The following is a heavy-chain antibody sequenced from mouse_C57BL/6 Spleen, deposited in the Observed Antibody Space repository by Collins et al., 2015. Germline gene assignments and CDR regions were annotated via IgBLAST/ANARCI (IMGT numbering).Heavy chain of an antibody. CDR3: ANGGSTAYYAMDY. Sequence: KVSGYTFTRYWMHWVKQRPGQGLEWIGRIHPSDSDTNYNQKFKGKATLTVDKSSSTAYMQLSSLTSEDSAVYYCANGGSTAYYAMDYWGQGTSVTVSS. J-gene: IGHJ4*01. CDR1: GYTFTRYW. V-gene: IGHV1-74*01. D-gene: IGHD1-2*01. CDR2: IHPSDSDT.